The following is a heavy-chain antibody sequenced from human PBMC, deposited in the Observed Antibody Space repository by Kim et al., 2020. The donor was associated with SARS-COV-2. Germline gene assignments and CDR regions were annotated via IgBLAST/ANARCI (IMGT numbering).Heavy chain of an antibody. J-gene: IGHJ3*01. D-gene: IGHD2-2*01. CDR1: VFSISSYY. Sequence: SETLSLTCTVSVFSISSYYWSWIRQPPGKGLEWIGYIYYSGSTNYNPSLHSRVTISVDTSNNQFSLKLSSATTSDTTVYYCSRRKIADRDGYTMPLYAF. CDR2: IYYSGST. CDR3: SRRKIADRDGYTMPLYAF. V-gene: IGHV4-59*01.